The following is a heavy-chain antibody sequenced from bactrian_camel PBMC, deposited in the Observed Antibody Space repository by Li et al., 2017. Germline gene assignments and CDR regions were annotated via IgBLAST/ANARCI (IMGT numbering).Heavy chain of an antibody. Sequence: VQLVESGGGLVQAGGSLKLSCVTSGYTYSRSNYCMAWFRQAPMHEREGVASVTVDGTTTYADSVQGRFFISQDADKSTLFLQMNDLKPEDTAMYYCAADAVTRVLYDSLRAAVYRYWGQGTQVTVS. CDR2: SVTVDGTT. V-gene: IGHV3S26*01. CDR1: GYTYSRSNYC. J-gene: IGHJ4*01. CDR3: AADAVTRVLYDSLRAAVYRY. D-gene: IGHD5*01.